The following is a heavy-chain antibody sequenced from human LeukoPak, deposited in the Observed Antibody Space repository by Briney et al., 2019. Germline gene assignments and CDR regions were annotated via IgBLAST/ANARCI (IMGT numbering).Heavy chain of an antibody. J-gene: IGHJ4*02. CDR2: INSDGSEG. V-gene: IGHV3-7*01. Sequence: GGSLRLSCAVSGFTFSGFWMSWSRQAPGKGLEWVASINSDGSEGYYADVVKGRFTISRDNAKNSLYLQINSLRVEDTAVYYCARVYETNGYLYWGQGSPVTVSS. CDR3: ARVYETNGYLY. D-gene: IGHD3-22*01. CDR1: GFTFSGFW.